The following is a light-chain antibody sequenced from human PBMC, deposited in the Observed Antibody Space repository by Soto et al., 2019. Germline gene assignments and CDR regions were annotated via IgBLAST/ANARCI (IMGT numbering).Light chain of an antibody. Sequence: DIVMTQPPDSLAVSLGERATIKCKSSQSVLYSSNNKNYLPWYQQKPGNGPTVLIYAASTLKRGVPSRFSGSTTGTDFTLTITGLQPEDSATYYFQQTLSVPRTFGLGTKVEIK. J-gene: IGKJ1*01. CDR3: QQTLSVPRT. CDR1: QSVLYSSNNKNY. V-gene: IGKV4-1*01. CDR2: AAS.